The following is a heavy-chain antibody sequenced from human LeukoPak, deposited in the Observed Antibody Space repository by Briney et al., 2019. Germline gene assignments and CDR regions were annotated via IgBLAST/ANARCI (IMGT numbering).Heavy chain of an antibody. V-gene: IGHV4-34*01. CDR2: INHSGST. D-gene: IGHD6-13*01. CDR3: ARGRSRTAAAGTMKDY. CDR1: GGSFSGYY. Sequence: SETLSLTCAVYGGSFSGYYWSWIRQPPGKGLEWIGEINHSGSTNYNPSLKSRVTISVDTSKNQFSLKLSSVTAADTAVYYCARGRSRTAAAGTMKDYWGQGTLVTVSS. J-gene: IGHJ4*02.